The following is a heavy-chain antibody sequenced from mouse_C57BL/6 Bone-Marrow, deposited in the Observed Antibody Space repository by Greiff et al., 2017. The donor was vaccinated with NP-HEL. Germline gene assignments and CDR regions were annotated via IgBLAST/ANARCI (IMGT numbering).Heavy chain of an antibody. CDR1: GFSFNTYA. CDR3: VTTGIYYGSSYLYYYAMDY. V-gene: IGHV10-1*01. CDR2: IRSKSNNYAT. J-gene: IGHJ4*01. Sequence: EVMLVESGGGLVQPKGSLKLSCAASGFSFNTYAMNWVRQAPGKGLEWVARIRSKSNNYATYYADSVKDRFTISRDDSESMLYLQMNNLKTEDTAMYYCVTTGIYYGSSYLYYYAMDYWGQGTSVTVSS. D-gene: IGHD1-1*01.